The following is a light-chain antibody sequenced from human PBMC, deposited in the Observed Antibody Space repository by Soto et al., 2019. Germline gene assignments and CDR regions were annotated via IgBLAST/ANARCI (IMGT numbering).Light chain of an antibody. V-gene: IGKV4-1*01. J-gene: IGKJ1*01. Sequence: DIVMTQSPDSLAVSLGERATINCKSSQSILYSSNNRNHLAWYQQKPGQPPKLLIYWASTRELGVPARFSGSGSGTDFTLTISSLQAEDVAVYYCQQYYGIPLTFGQGTWVEIK. CDR3: QQYYGIPLT. CDR2: WAS. CDR1: QSILYSSNNRNH.